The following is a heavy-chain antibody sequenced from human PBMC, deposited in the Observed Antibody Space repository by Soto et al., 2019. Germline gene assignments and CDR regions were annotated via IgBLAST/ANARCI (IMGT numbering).Heavy chain of an antibody. V-gene: IGHV4-59*08. CDR1: GGSISSYY. Sequence: QVQLQESGPGLVKPSETLSLSCTVSGGSISSYYWSWFRQSPGKRMEWIGYVHHSWGSSYNPSLQSRVPISLDTSKSQFPLKVTSVTATATAVYYCARQGFGPLHGLVDVWGQGTTVTVSS. J-gene: IGHJ6*02. D-gene: IGHD3-10*01. CDR2: VHHSWGS. CDR3: ARQGFGPLHGLVDV.